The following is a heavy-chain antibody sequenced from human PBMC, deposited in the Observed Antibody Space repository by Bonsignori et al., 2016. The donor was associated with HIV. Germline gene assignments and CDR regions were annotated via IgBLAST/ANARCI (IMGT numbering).Heavy chain of an antibody. V-gene: IGHV3-30*18. CDR2: ISYDGTNK. J-gene: IGHJ1*01. CDR1: GFTFSSYG. Sequence: GESLKISCAASGFTFSSYGMHWVRQAPGKGLEWVAVISYDGTNKYYADSVKGRFTISRDNSKNTLYLQMNSLRAEDTAVYYCAKGGLDPYSSGWYHFQHWGQGTLVTVSS. CDR3: AKGGLDPYSSGWYHFQH. D-gene: IGHD6-19*01.